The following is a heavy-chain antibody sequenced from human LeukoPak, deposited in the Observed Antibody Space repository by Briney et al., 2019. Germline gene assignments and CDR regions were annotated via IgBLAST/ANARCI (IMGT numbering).Heavy chain of an antibody. V-gene: IGHV3-48*03. CDR2: ISSSGNII. J-gene: IGHJ6*03. Sequence: GGSLRLSCAASGFTFSSYEMNWVRQAPGKGLVWVSYISSSGNIIYYVDSVKGRFTISRDNAKNSLYLQMNSLRAEDTAVYYCASAGHYGDYFYYYMDVWGKGTTVTVSS. CDR1: GFTFSSYE. CDR3: ASAGHYGDYFYYYMDV. D-gene: IGHD4-17*01.